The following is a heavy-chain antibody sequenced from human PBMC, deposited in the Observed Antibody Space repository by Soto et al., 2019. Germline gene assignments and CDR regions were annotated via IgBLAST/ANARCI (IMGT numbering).Heavy chain of an antibody. Sequence: GGSLRLSCVASGFTFSSYAMSWVRPAPGKGRERVSAISGSGGSTYYADSVKGRFTISRDNSKNTLYLQMNSLRAEDTAVYYCAKPDKGARIAAAGNLKGAFDIWGQGTMVTVS. D-gene: IGHD6-13*01. CDR3: AKPDKGARIAAAGNLKGAFDI. J-gene: IGHJ3*02. CDR1: GFTFSSYA. CDR2: ISGSGGST. V-gene: IGHV3-23*01.